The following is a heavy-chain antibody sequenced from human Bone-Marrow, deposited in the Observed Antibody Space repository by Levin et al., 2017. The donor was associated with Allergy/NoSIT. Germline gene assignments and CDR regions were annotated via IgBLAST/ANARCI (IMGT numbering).Heavy chain of an antibody. CDR2: IDTAGNA. CDR1: GFTFSGYD. Sequence: LSLTCAASGFTFSGYDMHWVRQATGEGLQWVSGIDTAGNAYYPDSVKGRFTMSRENAKNSLYLQMNSLRAGDTAVYYCARAAAGTHYFDYWGQGTLVTVSS. D-gene: IGHD6-13*01. J-gene: IGHJ4*02. V-gene: IGHV3-13*04. CDR3: ARAAAGTHYFDY.